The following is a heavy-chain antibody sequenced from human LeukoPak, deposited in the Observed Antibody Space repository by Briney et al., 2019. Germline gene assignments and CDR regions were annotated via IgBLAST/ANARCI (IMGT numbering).Heavy chain of an antibody. V-gene: IGHV3-30*18. D-gene: IGHD6-13*01. CDR2: ISFVGSNK. Sequence: GGSLRLSCAASGFTFSSYGMHWVRQAPGKGLEGVAVISFVGSNKYNPDSVKGRFTISRDNSKNTLYLQMNSLRAEDTAVYYCAKAGYSSSWYGDYWGQGTLVTVSS. CDR3: AKAGYSSSWYGDY. CDR1: GFTFSSYG. J-gene: IGHJ4*02.